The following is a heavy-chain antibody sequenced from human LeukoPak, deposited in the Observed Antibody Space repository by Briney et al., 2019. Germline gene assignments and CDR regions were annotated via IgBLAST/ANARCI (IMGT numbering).Heavy chain of an antibody. CDR2: ISGYNGNT. J-gene: IGHJ4*02. D-gene: IGHD6-13*01. CDR3: AREGYSSSWNYFDY. V-gene: IGHV1-18*01. CDR1: GYTFTSYV. Sequence: ASVTVSCKASGYTFTSYVINWVRQASGQGLEWMGWISGYNGNTNYAQKLQGRVTMTTDTSTSTAYMELRSLRSDDTAVYYCAREGYSSSWNYFDYWGQGALVTVSS.